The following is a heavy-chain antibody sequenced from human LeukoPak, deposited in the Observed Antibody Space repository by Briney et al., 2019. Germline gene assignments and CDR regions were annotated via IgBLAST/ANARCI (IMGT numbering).Heavy chain of an antibody. CDR1: GFTFSDYY. D-gene: IGHD2-15*01. Sequence: PGGSLRLSCAASGFTFSDYYMSWIRQAPGKGLEWVSYISSSGSTIYYADSVKGRFTISRDNAKNSLYLQMNSLRAEDTAVYYCARDLGYCSGGSCYGVYFQHWGQGTLVTVSS. J-gene: IGHJ1*01. V-gene: IGHV3-11*04. CDR2: ISSSGSTI. CDR3: ARDLGYCSGGSCYGVYFQH.